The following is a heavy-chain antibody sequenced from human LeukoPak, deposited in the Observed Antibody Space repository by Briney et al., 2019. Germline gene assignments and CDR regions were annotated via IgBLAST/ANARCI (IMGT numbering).Heavy chain of an antibody. Sequence: PGGSLRLSCAASGFTFSSYAMSWVRQAPGKGLEWVSAISGSGGSTYYADSVKGRFTISRDNSKNTLYLQMNSLRAEDTAVYYCAKGPAGLRFLEWLTWFDHWGQGTLVTVPS. CDR1: GFTFSSYA. CDR2: ISGSGGST. V-gene: IGHV3-23*01. J-gene: IGHJ5*02. CDR3: AKGPAGLRFLEWLTWFDH. D-gene: IGHD3-3*01.